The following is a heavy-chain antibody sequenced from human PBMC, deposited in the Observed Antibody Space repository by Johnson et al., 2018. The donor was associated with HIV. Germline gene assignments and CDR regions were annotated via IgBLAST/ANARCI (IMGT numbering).Heavy chain of an antibody. J-gene: IGHJ3*01. CDR1: GFTFSSYA. CDR2: ISGSGGTI. Sequence: EVQLVESGGGLVQPGGSLRLSCAASGFTFSSYAMSWVRQAPGKGLEWVSAISGSGGTIYYADSVKGRFTISRDNSKNTLYLQMNSLRPEDTAVYYCARDGAIAGAATEALDLWGQGTMVIVSS. V-gene: IGHV3-23*04. D-gene: IGHD1-26*01. CDR3: ARDGAIAGAATEALDL.